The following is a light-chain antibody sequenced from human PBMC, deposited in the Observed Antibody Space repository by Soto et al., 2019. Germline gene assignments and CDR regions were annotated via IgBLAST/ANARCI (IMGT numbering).Light chain of an antibody. J-gene: IGLJ1*01. CDR1: SSDVGGYNF. V-gene: IGLV2-23*01. CDR3: CSYAGSSTYV. Sequence: QPVLTQPASVSGSPGQSITISCTGTSSDVGGYNFVAWYQQYPGKAPKVMIYEGSQRPSGVSTRFSGSRSGNTASLTISGLQPEDEADYYCCSYAGSSTYVFGTGTKVTVL. CDR2: EGS.